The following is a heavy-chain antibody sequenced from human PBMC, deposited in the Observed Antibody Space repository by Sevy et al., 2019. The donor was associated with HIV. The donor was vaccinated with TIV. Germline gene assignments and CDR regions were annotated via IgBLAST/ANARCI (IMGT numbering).Heavy chain of an antibody. CDR2: ITRIFKTP. CDR3: ALGGGYPLLANYYYAMDV. D-gene: IGHD3-16*01. CDR1: GGTFSSYS. Sequence: ASVKVSCKASGGTFSSYSVSWVRQAPGQGLEWMGGITRIFKTPNYGQNFQGRLTISADDSTSVAYMELSSLRSEDTGVYYCALGGGYPLLANYYYAMDVWGQGTTVTVSS. V-gene: IGHV1-69*13. J-gene: IGHJ6*02.